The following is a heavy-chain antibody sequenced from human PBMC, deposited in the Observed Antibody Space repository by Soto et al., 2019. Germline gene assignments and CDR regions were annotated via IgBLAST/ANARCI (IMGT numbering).Heavy chain of an antibody. CDR1: GGTFSSHA. D-gene: IGHD3-22*01. J-gene: IGHJ3*02. CDR3: ARRSLDYYDSSGPLFDAFDI. Sequence: RASVKVSCKASGGTFSSHAISWVRQAPGQGLEWMGGIIPIFGTANYAQKFQGRVTITADESTSTAYMELSSLRSEDTAVYYCARRSLDYYDSSGPLFDAFDIWGQGTMVTVSS. CDR2: IIPIFGTA. V-gene: IGHV1-69*13.